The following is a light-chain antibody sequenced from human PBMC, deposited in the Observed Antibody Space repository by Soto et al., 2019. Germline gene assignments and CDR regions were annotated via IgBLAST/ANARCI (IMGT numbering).Light chain of an antibody. CDR3: QRSGSSPPWT. V-gene: IGKV3-20*01. CDR1: QSVSSSY. J-gene: IGKJ1*01. Sequence: EIVLTQSPGTLSLSPGERATLSCRASQSVSSSYLAWYQQKPGQAPRLLIYGASSRATGIPDRFSGSGSGTDFTLNISRLEPEDLAVYYGQRSGSSPPWTFGQGTQVEIK. CDR2: GAS.